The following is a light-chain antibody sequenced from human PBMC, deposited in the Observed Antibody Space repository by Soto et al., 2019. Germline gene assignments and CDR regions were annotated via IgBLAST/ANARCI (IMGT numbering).Light chain of an antibody. Sequence: EIVMTQSPATLSVSPGERATLSCRASQSVSSNLAWYQQKPGQAPRLLXHGASNRATGIPDRFSGSGSGTEFTLTISRLQSEDFAVYYCQQYNKWPPVTFGGGTKVDIK. V-gene: IGKV3-15*01. CDR1: QSVSSN. CDR3: QQYNKWPPVT. CDR2: GAS. J-gene: IGKJ4*01.